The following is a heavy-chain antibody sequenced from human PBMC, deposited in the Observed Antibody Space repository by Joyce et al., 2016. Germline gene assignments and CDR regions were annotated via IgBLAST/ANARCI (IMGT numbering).Heavy chain of an antibody. J-gene: IGHJ6*03. D-gene: IGHD3-10*01. CDR3: ARFGSGSYHPYRYYYYMDV. V-gene: IGHV3-48*01. CDR1: GFSFSDYD. Sequence: EVQLVESGGGLVQPGGSLRLSCAASGFSFSDYDMNWVRQAPGKGPEWVSYISSAGGSISYADALKGRFTISRDNAKTSLYLRMNSLRAEDTAVYYCARFGSGSYHPYRYYYYMDVWGRGTAVTVSS. CDR2: ISSAGGSI.